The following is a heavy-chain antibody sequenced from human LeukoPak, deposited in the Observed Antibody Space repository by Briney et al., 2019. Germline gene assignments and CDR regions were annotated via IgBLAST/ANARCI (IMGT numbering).Heavy chain of an antibody. V-gene: IGHV1-2*06. CDR1: GSTFTGYY. CDR2: INPNSGGT. Sequence: GASVKVSCKASGSTFTGYYMHWVRQAPGQGLEWMGRINPNSGGTNYAQKFQGRVTMTRDTSISTAYMELSRLRSDDTAVYYCASFFSCSGGSCYTDLLPKPIYFDYWGQGTLVTVSS. CDR3: ASFFSCSGGSCYTDLLPKPIYFDY. D-gene: IGHD2-15*01. J-gene: IGHJ4*02.